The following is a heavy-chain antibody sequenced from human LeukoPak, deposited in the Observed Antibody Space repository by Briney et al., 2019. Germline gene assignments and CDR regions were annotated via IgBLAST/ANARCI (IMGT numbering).Heavy chain of an antibody. CDR3: AREGRLPFDY. CDR1: GGSFSGYY. V-gene: IGHV4-34*01. Sequence: SATLSLTCAVYGGSFSGYYWSWIRQPPGKGLEWIGEINHSGSTNYNPSLKSRVTISVDTSKNQFSLKLSSVTPADTAVYYCAREGRLPFDYWGQGTLVTVSS. CDR2: INHSGST. D-gene: IGHD4-11*01. J-gene: IGHJ4*02.